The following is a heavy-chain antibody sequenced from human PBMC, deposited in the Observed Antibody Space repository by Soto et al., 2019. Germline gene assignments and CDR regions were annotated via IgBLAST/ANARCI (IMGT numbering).Heavy chain of an antibody. CDR2: IYYSGST. CDR1: GGSISSSSYY. CDR3: ASGYSGYDAY. Sequence: QLQLQESGPGLVKPSETLSLTCTVSGGSISSSSYYWGWIRQPPGKGLEWIGRIYYSGSTYYNPSLKSRVTLSVDTSKNQFSLKLSSVTAADTAVYYCASGYSGYDAYWGQGTLVTVSS. D-gene: IGHD5-12*01. V-gene: IGHV4-39*01. J-gene: IGHJ4*02.